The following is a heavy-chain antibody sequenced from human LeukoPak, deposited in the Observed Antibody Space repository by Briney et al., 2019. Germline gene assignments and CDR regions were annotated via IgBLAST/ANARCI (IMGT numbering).Heavy chain of an antibody. CDR1: GGTFSSYA. Sequence: SVNVSCKASGGTFSSYAISWVRQAPGQGLEWMGGIIPIFGTANYAQKFQGRVSITADESTSTAYMELSSLRSEDTAVYYCARALYSGYVPLFDYWGQGTLVTVSS. CDR2: IIPIFGTA. D-gene: IGHD5-12*01. CDR3: ARALYSGYVPLFDY. J-gene: IGHJ4*02. V-gene: IGHV1-69*13.